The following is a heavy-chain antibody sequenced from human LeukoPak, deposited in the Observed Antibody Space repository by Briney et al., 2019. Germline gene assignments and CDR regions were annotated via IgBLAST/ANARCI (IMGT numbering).Heavy chain of an antibody. CDR1: GFTFSNYW. J-gene: IGHJ3*02. CDR2: INSDGSTT. Sequence: GGSLSLSCAASGFTFSNYWMHWVRQAPGKGLVWVSRINSDGSTTNYADSVKGRFTISRDNAKNTLHLQMNSLRAEDTAVYYCLRGDDFHIWGQGTMVTVSS. CDR3: LRGDDFHI. V-gene: IGHV3-74*01.